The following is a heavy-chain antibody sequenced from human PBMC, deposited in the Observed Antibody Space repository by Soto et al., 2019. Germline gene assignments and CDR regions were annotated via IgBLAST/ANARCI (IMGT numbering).Heavy chain of an antibody. J-gene: IGHJ6*02. V-gene: IGHV4-30-2*01. D-gene: IGHD2-2*01. Sequence: SETLSLTCAVSGGSISSGGYSWSWIRQPPGKGLEWIGYIYHSGSTYYNPSLKSRVTISVDRSKNQFSLKLSSVTAADTAVYYCARNIGYCSSTSCSYRDYYYGMDVWGQGTTVTVS. CDR3: ARNIGYCSSTSCSYRDYYYGMDV. CDR2: IYHSGST. CDR1: GGSISSGGYS.